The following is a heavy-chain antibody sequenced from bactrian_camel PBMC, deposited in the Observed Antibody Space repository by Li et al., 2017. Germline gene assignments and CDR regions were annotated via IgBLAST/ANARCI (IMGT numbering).Heavy chain of an antibody. CDR1: GYTDSYDY. V-gene: IGHV3S42*01. D-gene: IGHD8*01. Sequence: VQLVESGGGSVQAGGSLRLPCVVSGYTDSYDYMGWSRQAPGKGREGVATIDSDGTPSYADFVKGRFTLSQDADKNLQYLSMNSLKPEDTGMYYCAARRHGECYFWANNWSRATWYDHWGQGTQVTVS. CDR3: AARRHGECYFWANNWSRATWYDH. CDR2: IDSDGTP. J-gene: IGHJ4*01.